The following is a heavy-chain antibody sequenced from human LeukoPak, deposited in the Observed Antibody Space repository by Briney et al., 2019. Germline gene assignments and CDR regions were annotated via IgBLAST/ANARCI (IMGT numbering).Heavy chain of an antibody. J-gene: IGHJ3*02. CDR3: ASSPPYSSSWWGDAFDI. V-gene: IGHV1-18*04. CDR2: ISAYNGNT. Sequence: GESLKISCKGSGYTFTGYYMHWMRQAPGQGLEWMGWISAYNGNTNYAQKLQGRVTMTTDTSTSTAYMELRSLRSDDTAVYYCASSPPYSSSWWGDAFDIWGQGTMVTVSS. D-gene: IGHD6-6*01. CDR1: GYTFTGYY.